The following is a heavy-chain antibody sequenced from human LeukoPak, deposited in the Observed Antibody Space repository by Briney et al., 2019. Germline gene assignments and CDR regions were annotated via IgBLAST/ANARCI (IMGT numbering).Heavy chain of an antibody. CDR3: ASGRLLWFGESYYFDY. D-gene: IGHD3-10*01. CDR2: IWYDGSNK. Sequence: GRSLRLSCAASGFTFSSYGMHWVRQAPGKGLEWVAVIWYDGSNKYYADSVKGRFTISRDNSKNTLYLQMNSLRAEDTAVYYCASGRLLWFGESYYFDYWGQGTLVTVPS. V-gene: IGHV3-33*01. J-gene: IGHJ4*02. CDR1: GFTFSSYG.